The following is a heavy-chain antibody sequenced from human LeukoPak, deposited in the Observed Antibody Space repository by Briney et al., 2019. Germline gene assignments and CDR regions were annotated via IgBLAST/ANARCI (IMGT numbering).Heavy chain of an antibody. J-gene: IGHJ4*02. CDR1: GFTFSTYA. Sequence: GGSLRLSCAASGFTFSTYAMSWVRQAPGKGLEWVSVISVTGGTTYYADSVKGRFTISRDNSKNTLYLQMNSLRAEDTAVYYCANLGRSVVYYGSDWGQGTLVTISS. CDR2: ISVTGGTT. V-gene: IGHV3-23*01. D-gene: IGHD3-10*01. CDR3: ANLGRSVVYYGSD.